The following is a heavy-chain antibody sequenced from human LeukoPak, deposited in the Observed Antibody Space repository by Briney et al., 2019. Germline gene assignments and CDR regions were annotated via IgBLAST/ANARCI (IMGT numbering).Heavy chain of an antibody. V-gene: IGHV3-30*02. J-gene: IGHJ4*02. Sequence: GGSLRLSCAASGFTFSSYGMHWVRQAPGKGLEWVAVIWYDGSNKYYADSVKGRFTISRDNSKNTLYLQMNSLRAEDTAVYYCAKDSGSGSYYFDYWGQGTLVTVSS. D-gene: IGHD3-10*01. CDR1: GFTFSSYG. CDR2: IWYDGSNK. CDR3: AKDSGSGSYYFDY.